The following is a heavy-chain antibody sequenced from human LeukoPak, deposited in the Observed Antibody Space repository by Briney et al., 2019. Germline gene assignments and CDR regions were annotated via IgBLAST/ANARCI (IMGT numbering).Heavy chain of an antibody. D-gene: IGHD6-13*01. Sequence: ASVTVSCKASGYTFTGYYMHWVRQAPGQGLEWMGWINPNSGGTNYAQKFQGRVTVTRDTSISTAYMELSRLRSDDTAVYYCARDRQLGWFDPWGQGTLVTVSS. CDR3: ARDRQLGWFDP. J-gene: IGHJ5*02. V-gene: IGHV1-2*02. CDR1: GYTFTGYY. CDR2: INPNSGGT.